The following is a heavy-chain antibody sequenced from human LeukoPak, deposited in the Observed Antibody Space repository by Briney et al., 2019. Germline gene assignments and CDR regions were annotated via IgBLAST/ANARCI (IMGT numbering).Heavy chain of an antibody. Sequence: PGGSLRLSCAASGFTFTSYSMNWVRQAPGKGLEWVSSISSSSSYIYYADSVKGRFTISRDNSKNTLYLQMNSLRAEDTAVYYCATVLCGSCLNDAFDIWGQGTMVTVSS. D-gene: IGHD1-26*01. V-gene: IGHV3-21*01. CDR2: ISSSSSYI. J-gene: IGHJ3*02. CDR1: GFTFTSYS. CDR3: ATVLCGSCLNDAFDI.